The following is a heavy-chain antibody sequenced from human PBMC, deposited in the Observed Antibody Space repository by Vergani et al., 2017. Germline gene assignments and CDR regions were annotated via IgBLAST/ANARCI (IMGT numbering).Heavy chain of an antibody. CDR2: IIPILGIA. D-gene: IGHD5-18*01. CDR1: GGTFSSYT. CDR3: ARMDTAMPYYYYGMDV. J-gene: IGHJ6*02. Sequence: QVQLVQSGAEVKKPGSSVKVSCKASGGTFSSYTISWVRQAPGQGLEWMGRIIPILGIANYAQKFPGRVTITADKSTSTAYMGLSSLRSEDTAVYYCARMDTAMPYYYYGMDVWGQGTTVTVSS. V-gene: IGHV1-69*09.